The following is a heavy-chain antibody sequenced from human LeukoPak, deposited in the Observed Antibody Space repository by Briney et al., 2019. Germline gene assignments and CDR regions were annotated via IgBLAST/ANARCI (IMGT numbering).Heavy chain of an antibody. Sequence: GRSLRLSCAASGFTFSSYAMHWVRQAPGKGLEWVVVISYDGSNKYYADSVKGRFTISRDNSKNTLYLQMNSLRAEDTAVYYCARHNGSGSPLTRGTFDYWGQGTLVTVSS. CDR1: GFTFSSYA. V-gene: IGHV3-30-3*01. D-gene: IGHD3-10*01. J-gene: IGHJ4*02. CDR3: ARHNGSGSPLTRGTFDY. CDR2: ISYDGSNK.